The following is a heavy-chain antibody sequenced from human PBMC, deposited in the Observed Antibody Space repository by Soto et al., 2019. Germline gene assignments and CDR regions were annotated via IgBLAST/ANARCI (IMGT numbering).Heavy chain of an antibody. D-gene: IGHD5-12*01. CDR2: ITYDGVNI. CDR1: GFTFNNYG. Sequence: QVQLVESGGGGVQPEKSLRLSCAASGFTFNNYGMHWVRQAPGKGLEWVATITYDGVNIYYADSVKGRFTISRDNSKNKLYLQMNSLRAEDTAIYYGANSLEWLRSRNFDYWGQGTLVSVSS. V-gene: IGHV3-30*18. J-gene: IGHJ4*02. CDR3: ANSLEWLRSRNFDY.